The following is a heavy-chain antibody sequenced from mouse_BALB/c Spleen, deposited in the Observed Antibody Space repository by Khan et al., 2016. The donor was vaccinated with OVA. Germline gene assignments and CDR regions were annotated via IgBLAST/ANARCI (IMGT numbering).Heavy chain of an antibody. Sequence: EVQLVESGGGLVQPGGSLKLSCAASGFTFSSYTMSWVRQTPDKRLKWVAFISHGGSSVYYPDTVKGRFTSSIDNAKNTLYQQLSSLKYVDTAMYYCTSPSTRQYDYGMDYWGEGTTVKVSS. J-gene: IGHJ4*01. D-gene: IGHD2-1*01. CDR3: TSPSTRQYDYGMDY. CDR1: GFTFSSYT. CDR2: ISHGGSSV. V-gene: IGHV5-12-2*01.